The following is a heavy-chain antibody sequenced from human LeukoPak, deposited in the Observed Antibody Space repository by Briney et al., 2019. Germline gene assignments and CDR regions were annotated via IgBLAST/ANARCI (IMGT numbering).Heavy chain of an antibody. J-gene: IGHJ4*02. Sequence: GGSLRPSGSVSGFTFSTYVMHWFGQPPGKGLEYVSAISSNGDNTYYADSVKGRFTISRDNSKNTLYLQMSSLRADDTAVYYCVRGTGYWGQGTLVTVSS. CDR1: GFTFSTYV. CDR2: ISSNGDNT. V-gene: IGHV3-64D*06. CDR3: VRGTGY.